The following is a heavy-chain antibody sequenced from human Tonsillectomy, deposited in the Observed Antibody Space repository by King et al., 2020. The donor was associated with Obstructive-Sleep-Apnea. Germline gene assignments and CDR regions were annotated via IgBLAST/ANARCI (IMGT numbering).Heavy chain of an antibody. CDR1: GGSFSGYY. CDR2: INHSGST. D-gene: IGHD2-15*01. V-gene: IGHV4-34*01. J-gene: IGHJ6*02. Sequence: VQLQQWGAGLLKPSETLSLPCAVYGGSFSGYYWSWIRQPPGKGLEWIGEINHSGSTNYNPSLKSRVTISVDTSKNQFSLKLSSVTAADTAVYYCARGRLYCSGGSCYYYGMDVWGQGTTVTVSS. CDR3: ARGRLYCSGGSCYYYGMDV.